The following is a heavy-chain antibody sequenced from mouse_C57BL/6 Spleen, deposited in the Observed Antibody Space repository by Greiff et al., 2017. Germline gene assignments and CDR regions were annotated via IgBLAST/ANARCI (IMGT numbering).Heavy chain of an antibody. J-gene: IGHJ4*01. D-gene: IGHD1-1*01. CDR3: ARNYGRSGYYAMDY. Sequence: EVQRVESGPGLVKPSQSLSLTCSVTGYSITSGYYWNWIRQFPGNKLEWMGYISYDGSNNYNPSLKNRISITRDTSKNQFFLKLNSVTTEDTATYYCARNYGRSGYYAMDYWGQGTSVTVSS. V-gene: IGHV3-6*01. CDR2: ISYDGSN. CDR1: GYSITSGYY.